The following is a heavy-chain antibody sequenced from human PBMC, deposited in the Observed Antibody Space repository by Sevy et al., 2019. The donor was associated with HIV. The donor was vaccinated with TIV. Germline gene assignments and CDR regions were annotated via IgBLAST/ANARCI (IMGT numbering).Heavy chain of an antibody. CDR2: IYPGDFDT. D-gene: IGHD3-22*01. CDR3: ARRRAYYYDSSGYRDQNAFDI. V-gene: IGHV5-51*01. CDR1: GYSFTSYW. Sequence: GESLKISCKGSGYSFTSYWIGWVRQMPGKGLEWMGIIYPGDFDTRYSPSFQGQVTISADKSISNAYLQCSSLKASDTAMYYCARRRAYYYDSSGYRDQNAFDIWGQGTMVTVSS. J-gene: IGHJ3*02.